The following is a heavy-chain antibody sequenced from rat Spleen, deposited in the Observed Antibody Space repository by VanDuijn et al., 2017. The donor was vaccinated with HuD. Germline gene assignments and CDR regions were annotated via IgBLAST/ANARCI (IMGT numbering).Heavy chain of an antibody. CDR1: GFTFSNCG. D-gene: IGHD1-10*01. CDR3: STEAHTITRTDY. J-gene: IGHJ2*01. CDR2: ISPSGGTT. V-gene: IGHV5-19*01. Sequence: EVQLVESGGGLVQPGRSLKLSCAASGFTFSNCGMHWIRQAPTKGLEWVAAISPSGGTTWYRDSVKGRFTISRDNAKSSLYLQMDSLRSEDTATYFCSTEAHTITRTDYWGQGVLVTVSS.